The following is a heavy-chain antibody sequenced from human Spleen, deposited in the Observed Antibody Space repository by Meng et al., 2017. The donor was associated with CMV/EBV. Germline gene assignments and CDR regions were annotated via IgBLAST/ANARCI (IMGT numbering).Heavy chain of an antibody. Sequence: GGSLRLSCAASGFPFNSYAMSWVRQAPGKGLEWVSSISGSSTGTYYADAVKGRFTMSRDNSKNTLFLQMNSLRAEDTAVYYCAKGGAVILTAADYWGQGALVTVSS. CDR2: ISGSSTGT. D-gene: IGHD2-21*01. CDR3: AKGGAVILTAADY. CDR1: GFPFNSYA. V-gene: IGHV3-23*01. J-gene: IGHJ4*02.